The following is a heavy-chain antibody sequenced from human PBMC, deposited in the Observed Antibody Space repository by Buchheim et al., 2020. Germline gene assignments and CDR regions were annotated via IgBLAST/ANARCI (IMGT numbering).Heavy chain of an antibody. V-gene: IGHV3-48*01. J-gene: IGHJ4*02. CDR1: GFTFSNYN. Sequence: EVRLVESGGGLVQPGGSLRLSCAASGFTFSNYNMNWVRQAPGKGLEWVSYISSSNSPIYYGDSVKGRFTVSRDSAKNSLYLQMNSLRAEDTAVYYCATLPSSGLDYWGQGTL. CDR3: ATLPSSGLDY. D-gene: IGHD1-26*01. CDR2: ISSSNSPI.